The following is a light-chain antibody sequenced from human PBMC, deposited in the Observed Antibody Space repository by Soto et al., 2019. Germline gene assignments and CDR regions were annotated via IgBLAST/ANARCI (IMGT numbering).Light chain of an antibody. Sequence: EIALTRSPFTLSFSPVDGSTLSCSASHTVGNKYLAWYQHRPGQAPRLLIHGASSRATGIPDRFSGSGAGTEFTLTISSLQPDDFATYYCQQYNSYSPLTFGGGTKVDIK. CDR2: GAS. J-gene: IGKJ4*01. V-gene: IGKV3-20*01. CDR1: HTVGNKY. CDR3: QQYNSYSPLT.